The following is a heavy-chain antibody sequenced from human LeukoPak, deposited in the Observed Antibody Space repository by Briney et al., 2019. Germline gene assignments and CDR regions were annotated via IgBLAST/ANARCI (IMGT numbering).Heavy chain of an antibody. CDR3: ARVFHLTIFGVPRY. Sequence: PGGSLRLSCAASGFTFSSYAMHWVRQAPGKGLEWVAVISYDGSNKYYADSVKGRFTISRDNSKNTLYLQMNSLRAEDTAVYYCARVFHLTIFGVPRYWGQGTLVTVSS. V-gene: IGHV3-30-3*01. J-gene: IGHJ4*02. D-gene: IGHD3-3*01. CDR2: ISYDGSNK. CDR1: GFTFSSYA.